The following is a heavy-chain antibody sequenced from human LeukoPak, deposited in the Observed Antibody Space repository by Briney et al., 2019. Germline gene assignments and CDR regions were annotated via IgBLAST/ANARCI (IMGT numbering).Heavy chain of an antibody. CDR3: ARAVGNYFDY. D-gene: IGHD1-26*01. CDR1: GGSVNCDKSY. V-gene: IGHV4-31*11. Sequence: SQTLSLTCAVSGGSVNCDKSYWSWIRQHPGKGLEWIGYIDYSGSTYYNPSLNSRVTISGDTSNNQFSLKLSSVTAADTAVYYCARAVGNYFDYWGQGTLVTVSS. J-gene: IGHJ4*02. CDR2: IDYSGST.